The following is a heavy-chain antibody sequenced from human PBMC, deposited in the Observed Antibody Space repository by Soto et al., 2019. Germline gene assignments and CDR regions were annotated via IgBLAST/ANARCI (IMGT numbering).Heavy chain of an antibody. CDR3: GRDASGLDY. Sequence: QVQLVQSGAEVKKPGASVKVSCQASGYTFASHYIHWVRQAPGQGLEWMGVINPNGGNTRYAQRFQDRLTLTTDAPTNTVYLDVSSLSSDDTAVYYCGRDASGLDYWGQGTLVTVSS. CDR2: INPNGGNT. V-gene: IGHV1-46*01. J-gene: IGHJ4*02. CDR1: GYTFASHY.